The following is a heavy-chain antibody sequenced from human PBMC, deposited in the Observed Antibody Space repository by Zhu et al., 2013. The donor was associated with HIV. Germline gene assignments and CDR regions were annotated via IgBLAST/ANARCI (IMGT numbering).Heavy chain of an antibody. Sequence: QVQLVQSGAEVKKLGASVKVSCKASGYTFTDYYIHWVRQAPGQGLEWMAWINPNSGGTKYAQKFQGRVTMTRDTSISTAYMDVSRLRSDDTAVYFCAREPRGGPYGSSLGLDYWGQGTLVTVSS. CDR2: INPNSGGT. CDR3: AREPRGGPYGSSLGLDY. CDR1: GYTFTDYY. D-gene: IGHD6-6*01. J-gene: IGHJ4*02. V-gene: IGHV1-2*02.